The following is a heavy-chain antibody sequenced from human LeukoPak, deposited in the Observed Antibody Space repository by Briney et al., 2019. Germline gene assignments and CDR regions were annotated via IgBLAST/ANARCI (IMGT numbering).Heavy chain of an antibody. V-gene: IGHV1-46*01. D-gene: IGHD2-21*01. CDR3: ARPSYCVADNCGYWLDP. CDR1: GNTFTKYL. Sequence: ASVKVSCKTSGNTFTKYLIHWVRQAPGQGLEWMGTINPQGDITNYAQRFQGRITLTEDTSTSTVYMELSSLTSEDTAVYYCARPSYCVADNCGYWLDPWGPGTLVTVSS. J-gene: IGHJ5*02. CDR2: INPQGDIT.